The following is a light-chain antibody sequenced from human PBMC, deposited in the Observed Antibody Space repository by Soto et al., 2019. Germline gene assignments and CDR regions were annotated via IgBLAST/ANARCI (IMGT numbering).Light chain of an antibody. Sequence: QSALTQPASVSGSPGQSITISCTGTSSDVGNHNLVSWYQHHPGKAPKLMIYEGTKRPSGVSNRFSGSKSGNTASLTISGLQAEDEAEYHCCSYAGSRIVVFGGGTKVTVL. V-gene: IGLV2-23*01. CDR2: EGT. CDR3: CSYAGSRIVV. CDR1: SSDVGNHNL. J-gene: IGLJ2*01.